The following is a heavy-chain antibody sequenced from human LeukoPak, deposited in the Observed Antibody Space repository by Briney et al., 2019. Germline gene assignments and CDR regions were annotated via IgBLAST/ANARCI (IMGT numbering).Heavy chain of an antibody. Sequence: GGSLRLSCAASGFTFSSYWMSWVRQAPGKGLEWVANIKQDGSEKYYVDSVNGRFTISRDNAKNSLYLQMNSLRAEDTAVYYCARVPTYYDILTGYYTPYYFDYWGQGTLVTVSS. CDR3: ARVPTYYDILTGYYTPYYFDY. J-gene: IGHJ4*02. V-gene: IGHV3-7*04. CDR1: GFTFSSYW. D-gene: IGHD3-9*01. CDR2: IKQDGSEK.